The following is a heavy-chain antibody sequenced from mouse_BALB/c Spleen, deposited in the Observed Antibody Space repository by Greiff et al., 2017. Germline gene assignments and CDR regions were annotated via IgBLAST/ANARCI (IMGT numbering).Heavy chain of an antibody. D-gene: IGHD2-3*01. CDR2: IYPGSGST. J-gene: IGHJ2*01. V-gene: IGHV1S22*01. Sequence: LKQPGSELVRPGASVKLSCKASGYTFTSYWMHWVKQRPGQGLEWIGNIYPGSGSTNYDEKFKSKATLTVDTSSSTAYMQLSSLTSEDSAVYYCTRDDGYLLDYWGQGTTLTVSS. CDR3: TRDDGYLLDY. CDR1: GYTFTSYW.